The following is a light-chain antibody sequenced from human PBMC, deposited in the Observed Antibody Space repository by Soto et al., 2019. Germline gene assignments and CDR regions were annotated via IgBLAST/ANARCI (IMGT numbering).Light chain of an antibody. CDR3: QHYNNWPPWT. CDR2: DAS. J-gene: IGKJ1*01. CDR1: QGIRND. Sequence: DIQMTQSPSSLSASVGDRVTITCRASQGIRNDLSWYQQKPGKAPKLLMFDASTLESGVPSRFSGSGSGTDFTLTISSLQSEDFAVYYCQHYNNWPPWTFGQGTKVDIK. V-gene: IGKV1-17*01.